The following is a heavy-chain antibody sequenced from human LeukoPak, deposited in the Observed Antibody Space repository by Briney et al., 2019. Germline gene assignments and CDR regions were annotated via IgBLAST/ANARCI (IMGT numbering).Heavy chain of an antibody. V-gene: IGHV3-7*01. CDR3: ARAAPYELPFDY. D-gene: IGHD1-26*01. CDR1: GFTFSSSW. Sequence: PGGSLRLSCAASGFTFSSSWMSWVRQAPGKGLEWVANIEEDGSEKYYVDSVKGRFTISRDNAKNSLYLQMNSLRAEDTAVYYCARAAPYELPFDYWGQGTLVTVSS. J-gene: IGHJ4*02. CDR2: IEEDGSEK.